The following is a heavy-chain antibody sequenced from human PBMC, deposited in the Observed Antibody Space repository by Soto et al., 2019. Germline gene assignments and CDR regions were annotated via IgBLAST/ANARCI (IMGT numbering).Heavy chain of an antibody. D-gene: IGHD2-2*02. CDR2: IYHTGST. Sequence: SETLSLTCTVSGDSITSDDYYWSWIRQPPGKGLEWIGYIYHTGSTYYNPSLQSRLTISLDTSENQFSLRLSSVTAADTAVYYCTGAIIPAAIKHWGQGTLVAVSS. CDR3: TGAIIPAAIKH. J-gene: IGHJ1*01. CDR1: GDSITSDDYY. V-gene: IGHV4-30-4*01.